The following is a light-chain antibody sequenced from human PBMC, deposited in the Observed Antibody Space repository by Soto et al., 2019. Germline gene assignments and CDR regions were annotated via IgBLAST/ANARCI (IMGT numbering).Light chain of an antibody. CDR3: SSYSSTSSYV. CDR2: DVS. Sequence: QSALTQPASVSGSPGQSITISCTGTSSDIGGYNYVSWFQHHPGKAPKLMIYDVSNRPSGVSDRFSGSKSANTASLTISGLQAEDEADYFCSSYSSTSSYVLGTGTKVTVL. V-gene: IGLV2-14*03. J-gene: IGLJ1*01. CDR1: SSDIGGYNY.